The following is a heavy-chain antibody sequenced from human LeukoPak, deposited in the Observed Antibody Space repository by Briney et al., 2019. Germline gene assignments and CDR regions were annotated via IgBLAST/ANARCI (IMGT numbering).Heavy chain of an antibody. CDR2: INHSGST. CDR1: GGSFSGYY. Sequence: SETLSLTCAVYGGSFSGYYWSWIRQPPGKGLEWIGEINHSGSTNYNPSLKSRVTISVDTSKNQFSLKLISVTAADTAVYYCARLGSTSCFDYWGQGTLVTVSS. CDR3: ARLGSTSCFDY. D-gene: IGHD2-2*01. J-gene: IGHJ4*02. V-gene: IGHV4-34*01.